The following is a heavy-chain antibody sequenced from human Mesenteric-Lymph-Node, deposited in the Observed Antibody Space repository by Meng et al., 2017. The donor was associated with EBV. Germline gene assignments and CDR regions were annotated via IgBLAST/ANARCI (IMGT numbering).Heavy chain of an antibody. Sequence: QGQVQEVGPGLVKPSGTPSLTCSGSGGSIRSSYWGIWFRQPPGKGLEWIGEIYHSESTNYNPALKSRVTISLDKSKNQFSMNLTSVTAADTAVYHCARHDHSDHGAPNWFDPWGQGTLVTVSS. CDR2: IYHSEST. CDR3: ARHDHSDHGAPNWFDP. D-gene: IGHD4-17*01. CDR1: GGSIRSSYW. J-gene: IGHJ5*02. V-gene: IGHV4-4*02.